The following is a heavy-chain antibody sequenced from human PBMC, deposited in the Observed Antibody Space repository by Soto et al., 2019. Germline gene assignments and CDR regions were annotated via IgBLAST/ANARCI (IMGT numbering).Heavy chain of an antibody. J-gene: IGHJ4*02. Sequence: QVQLQESGPGLVKPSETLSLTCTVSGGSVSSGSYYWSWIRQPPGKGLEWIGYIYYTGSTNYNPSHKSRVTISVDTSKNQFSLKLSSVTAADTAVYYCAKGTTVVIFFDYWGQGTLVTVSS. CDR1: GGSVSSGSYY. D-gene: IGHD4-17*01. CDR2: IYYTGST. V-gene: IGHV4-61*01. CDR3: AKGTTVVIFFDY.